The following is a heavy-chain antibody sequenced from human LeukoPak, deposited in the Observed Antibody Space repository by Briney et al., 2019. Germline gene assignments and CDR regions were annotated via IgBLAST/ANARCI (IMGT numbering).Heavy chain of an antibody. CDR2: INHSGST. CDR3: ARGPRLYYYDSSGYYYY. V-gene: IGHV4-34*01. J-gene: IGHJ4*02. Sequence: SETLSLTCAVYGGSFSGYYWSWIRQPPGKGLEWIGEINHSGSTNYNPSLKSRVTISVDTSKNQFSLKLSSVTAADTAVYFCARGPRLYYYDSSGYYYYWGQGTLVTVSP. D-gene: IGHD3-22*01. CDR1: GGSFSGYY.